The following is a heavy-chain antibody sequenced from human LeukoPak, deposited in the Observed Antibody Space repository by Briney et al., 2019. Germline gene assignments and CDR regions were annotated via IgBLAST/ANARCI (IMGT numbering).Heavy chain of an antibody. CDR2: ISYTGTST. V-gene: IGHV3-48*04. Sequence: GGSLRLSCAASGFTFSSHGMNWVRQAPGKDLEWVSYISYTGTSTYYAASVKGRFTISRDNAKSSLYLQMNSLRAEDTAVYYCAKDPAVVPAAIEVGWFDPWGQGTLVTVSS. CDR3: AKDPAVVPAAIEVGWFDP. CDR1: GFTFSSHG. J-gene: IGHJ5*02. D-gene: IGHD2-2*01.